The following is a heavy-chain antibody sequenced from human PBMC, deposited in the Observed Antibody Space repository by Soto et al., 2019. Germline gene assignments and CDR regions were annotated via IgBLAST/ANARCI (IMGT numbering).Heavy chain of an antibody. CDR1: GGTFSSYA. D-gene: IGHD3-22*01. CDR3: ARPTRDYYDTRDQSAWFDP. V-gene: IGHV1-69*12. J-gene: IGHJ5*02. CDR2: IIPIFGTA. Sequence: QVHLVQSGAEVKKPGSSVKVSCKASGGTFSSYAISWVRQAPGQGLEWMGGIIPIFGTANYAQKFQGRVTITADESTSTAYRELSSLRSEDTASYYCARPTRDYYDTRDQSAWFDPWGQGTLVTVSS.